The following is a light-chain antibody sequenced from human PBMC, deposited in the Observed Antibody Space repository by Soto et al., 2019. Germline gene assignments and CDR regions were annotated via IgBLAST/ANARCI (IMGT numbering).Light chain of an antibody. CDR3: QQCNTLPHT. CDR1: QSVSSN. Sequence: EIVMTQSPVTLSVSPGERATLSCRASQSVSSNLAWYQQKPGQAPRLLIYGASTRATGVPARFGGSGSGTEFTLTISSLQSEDSALYYCQQCNTLPHTFGQGTKLEIK. V-gene: IGKV3-15*01. J-gene: IGKJ2*01. CDR2: GAS.